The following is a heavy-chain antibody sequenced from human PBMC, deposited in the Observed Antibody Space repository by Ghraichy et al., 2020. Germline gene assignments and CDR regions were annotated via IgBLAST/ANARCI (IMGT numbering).Heavy chain of an antibody. J-gene: IGHJ6*02. CDR2: INHSGST. CDR3: ARHRGVGYSYGYYYYGMDV. V-gene: IGHV4-34*01. CDR1: GGSFSGYY. D-gene: IGHD5-18*01. Sequence: SETLSLTCAVYGGSFSGYYWSWIRQPPGKGLEWIGEINHSGSTNYNPSLKSRVTISVDTSKNQFSLRLSSVTAADTAVYYCARHRGVGYSYGYYYYGMDVWGQGTTVTVSS.